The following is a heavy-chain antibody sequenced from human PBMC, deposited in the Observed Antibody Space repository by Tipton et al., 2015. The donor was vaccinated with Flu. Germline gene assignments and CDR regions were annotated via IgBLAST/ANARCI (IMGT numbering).Heavy chain of an antibody. Sequence: SLRLSCAASGFPFSSHWMSWVRQAPGKGPEWVANIMQDGYEKNYVDSVRGRFTISRDDTKNSLYLDMTSLRANDTAVYYCVREGNRWFDAFDLWGQGTVVTVSS. CDR1: GFPFSSHW. J-gene: IGHJ3*01. CDR2: IMQDGYEK. CDR3: VREGNRWFDAFDL. D-gene: IGHD3-10*01. V-gene: IGHV3-7*01.